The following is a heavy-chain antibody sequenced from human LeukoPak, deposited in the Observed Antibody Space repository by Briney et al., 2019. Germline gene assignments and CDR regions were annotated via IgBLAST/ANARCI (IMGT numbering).Heavy chain of an antibody. CDR2: ISSSGSTI. CDR1: GFTFSSYE. J-gene: IGHJ4*02. Sequence: GGSLRLSCAASGFTFSSYEMNWLRQAPGKGLEWVSYISSSGSTIYYADSVKGRFTISRDNAKNSLYLQMNSLRAEDTAVYYCARVGAAADVDYWGQGTLVTVSS. D-gene: IGHD6-13*01. V-gene: IGHV3-48*03. CDR3: ARVGAAADVDY.